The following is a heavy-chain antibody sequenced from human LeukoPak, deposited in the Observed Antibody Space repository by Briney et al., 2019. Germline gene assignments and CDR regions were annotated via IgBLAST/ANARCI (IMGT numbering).Heavy chain of an antibody. Sequence: GGSLRLSCAASGFTFSSYAMSWVRQAPGKGLEWVSAISGSGGSTYYADSVKGRFTISRDNSKNTLYLQMNSLRAEDSAVYYCAKGSRVGATVGDAFDIWGQGTMVTVSS. V-gene: IGHV3-23*01. D-gene: IGHD1-26*01. CDR3: AKGSRVGATVGDAFDI. CDR1: GFTFSSYA. J-gene: IGHJ3*02. CDR2: ISGSGGST.